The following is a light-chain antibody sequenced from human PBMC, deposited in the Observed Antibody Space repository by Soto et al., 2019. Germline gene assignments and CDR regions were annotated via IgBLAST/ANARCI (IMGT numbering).Light chain of an antibody. V-gene: IGKV3-20*01. CDR2: GIS. J-gene: IGKJ5*01. CDR3: PQYDGSPIS. Sequence: IVLTKSQGTLSLSPGERATLSCRASQTVTRSYLAWYQHKPGQAPRLLISGISRRAPGIPDRFSGDGSGTDFTLTISRLEPEDYTVYYCPQYDGSPISSGHRTRLEI. CDR1: QTVTRSY.